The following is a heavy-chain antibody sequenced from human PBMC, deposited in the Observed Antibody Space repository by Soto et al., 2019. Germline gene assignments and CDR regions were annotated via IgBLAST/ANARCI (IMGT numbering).Heavy chain of an antibody. Sequence: QLQLQESGPGLVKPSETLSLTCTVSGGSISSSSYYWGWIRQPPGKGLEWIGSIYYSGSTYYNPSLKSRVTISVDTSKNQFSLKLSSVTAADTAVYYCARLDYGDRFDYWGQGTLVTVSS. CDR1: GGSISSSSYY. J-gene: IGHJ4*02. CDR2: IYYSGST. D-gene: IGHD4-17*01. V-gene: IGHV4-39*01. CDR3: ARLDYGDRFDY.